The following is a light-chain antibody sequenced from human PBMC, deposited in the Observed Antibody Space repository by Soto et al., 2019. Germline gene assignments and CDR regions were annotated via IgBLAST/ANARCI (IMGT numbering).Light chain of an antibody. CDR3: SSYTSSSTWVV. V-gene: IGLV2-14*01. CDR2: DVS. CDR1: SSDVGGYNY. Sequence: QSALTQPASVSGSPGQSITISCTGTSSDVGGYNYVSWYQQHPGKAPKLMIYDVSNRPSGVSNRFSGSKSGNTASLTISGLQAEDEADHYCSSYTSSSTWVVFGGGTKLTVL. J-gene: IGLJ3*02.